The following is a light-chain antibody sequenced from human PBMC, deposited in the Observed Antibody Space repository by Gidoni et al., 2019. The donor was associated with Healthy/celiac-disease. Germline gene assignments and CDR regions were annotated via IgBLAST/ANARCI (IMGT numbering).Light chain of an antibody. J-gene: IGKJ4*01. Sequence: EILLPPSPGTLSASPGERTTLLCRATQPVSGNFLAWYQQKPGQPPSLLIYGTSRRATGVPDRFSGSGSGTDFSLPISRLQTEDSALYYCQQYGASPLTFGGGTRVEI. CDR2: GTS. CDR3: QQYGASPLT. V-gene: IGKV3-20*01. CDR1: QPVSGNF.